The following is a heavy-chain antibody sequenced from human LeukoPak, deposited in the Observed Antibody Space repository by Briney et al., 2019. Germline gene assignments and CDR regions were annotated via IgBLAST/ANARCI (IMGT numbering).Heavy chain of an antibody. J-gene: IGHJ1*01. V-gene: IGHV1-18*01. Sequence: GASVKVSCKASGYTFTNYGISWVRQAPGQGLEWMGWINVYNGNTIYAQKLQGRVTMTTDTSTSTAYTELRSLRSDDTAVYYCARLAGTDMIGYFQDWGQGTLVTVSS. CDR3: ARLAGTDMIGYFQD. D-gene: IGHD5-18*01. CDR2: INVYNGNT. CDR1: GYTFTNYG.